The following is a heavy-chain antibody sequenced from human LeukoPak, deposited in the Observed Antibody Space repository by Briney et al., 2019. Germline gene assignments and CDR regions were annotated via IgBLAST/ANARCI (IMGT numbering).Heavy chain of an antibody. J-gene: IGHJ4*02. CDR2: ISGSGGST. CDR3: AKFERWLQSGLDY. CDR1: GFTFSSYA. V-gene: IGHV3-23*01. Sequence: GGSLRLSCAASGFTFSSYAMSWVRQAPGKGLEWVSAISGSGGSTYYAESAKGRFTIYRDNYKNTLYLQRNSLRAEDTAVYYCAKFERWLQSGLDYWGQGTLVTVSS. D-gene: IGHD5-24*01.